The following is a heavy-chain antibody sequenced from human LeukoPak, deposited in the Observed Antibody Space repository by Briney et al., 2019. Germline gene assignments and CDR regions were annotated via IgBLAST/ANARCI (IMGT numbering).Heavy chain of an antibody. V-gene: IGHV4-30-2*01. CDR3: ARDLRFLGRSDAFDI. CDR2: IYHSGST. J-gene: IGHJ3*02. Sequence: SQTLSLTCTVSGGSISSGGYYWSWIRQPPGKGLEWIGYIYHSGSTYYNPSLKSRVTISVDRSKNQFSLKLSSVTAADTAAYYCARDLRFLGRSDAFDIWGQGTMVTVSS. D-gene: IGHD3-3*01. CDR1: GGSISSGGYY.